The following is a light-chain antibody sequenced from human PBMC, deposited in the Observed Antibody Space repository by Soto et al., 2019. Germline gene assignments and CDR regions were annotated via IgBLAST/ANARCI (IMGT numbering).Light chain of an antibody. CDR2: GAF. CDR3: QQYGGSPRT. V-gene: IGKV3-20*01. J-gene: IGKJ1*01. Sequence: EILLTQSPGTLYLSPGERAALSCRASQSINKNYLAWYQQKRGQAPRLLIYGAFIRATGLPARFSGSGSGTDFTLTISRLEPEDFAVYYCQQYGGSPRTFGQGTKVAIK. CDR1: QSINKNY.